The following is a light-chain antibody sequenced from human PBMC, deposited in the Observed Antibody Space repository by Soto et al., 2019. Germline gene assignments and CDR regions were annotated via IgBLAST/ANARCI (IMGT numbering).Light chain of an antibody. CDR3: SSYTGSSTYVV. J-gene: IGLJ2*01. CDR1: SSDVGGYNY. Sequence: QSALTQPASVSGSPGQSITISCTVTSSDVGGYNYVSWYQQHPGKAPKLMIYDVSNRPSGVSNRFSGSKSANTASLTISGPQAEDEADYYCSSYTGSSTYVVFGGGTKLTVL. V-gene: IGLV2-14*01. CDR2: DVS.